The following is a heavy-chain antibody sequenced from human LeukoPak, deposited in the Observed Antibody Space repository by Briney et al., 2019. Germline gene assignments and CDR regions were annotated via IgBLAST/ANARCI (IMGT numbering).Heavy chain of an antibody. V-gene: IGHV3-23*01. D-gene: IGHD3-22*01. J-gene: IGHJ4*02. CDR2: ISGSGGST. CDR1: GFTFSCYA. Sequence: QSGGSLRLSCAASGFTFSCYAMSWVRQAPGKGLEWVSAISGSGGSTYYADSVKGRFTISRDNSKNTLYLQMNSLRAEDTAVYYCAKHAETYYYDSSGYYQTYYFDYWGQGTLVTVSS. CDR3: AKHAETYYYDSSGYYQTYYFDY.